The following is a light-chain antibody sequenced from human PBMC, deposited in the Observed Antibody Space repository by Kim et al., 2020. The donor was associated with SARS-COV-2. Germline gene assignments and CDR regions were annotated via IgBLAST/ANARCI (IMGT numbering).Light chain of an antibody. J-gene: IGLJ2*01. Sequence: APGETARITCGENKCGSDSVHWYQQKPGQAPVLVIYYDNDRPSGIPERFSGSNSGNTATLTISRVEAGDEADYHCQVWDSSTDSVVFGGGTQLTVL. V-gene: IGLV3-21*04. CDR3: QVWDSSTDSVV. CDR1: KCGSDS. CDR2: YDN.